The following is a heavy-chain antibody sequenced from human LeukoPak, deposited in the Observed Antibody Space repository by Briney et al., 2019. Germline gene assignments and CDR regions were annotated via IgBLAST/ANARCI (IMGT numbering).Heavy chain of an antibody. CDR3: ARVCSSTSCQGNY. V-gene: IGHV1-2*02. D-gene: IGHD2-2*01. Sequence: ASVKVSCKASGYTFTGYYMHWVRQAPGQGLEWMGWINPNSGGTNYAQKFQGRVTMTRDTSISTACMELSRLRSDDTAVYYCARVCSSTSCQGNYWGQGTLVTVSS. CDR2: INPNSGGT. CDR1: GYTFTGYY. J-gene: IGHJ4*02.